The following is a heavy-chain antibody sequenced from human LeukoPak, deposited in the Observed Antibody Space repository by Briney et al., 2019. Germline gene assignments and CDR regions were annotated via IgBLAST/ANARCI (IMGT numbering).Heavy chain of an antibody. CDR2: IKQDGSEK. CDR1: GFTFNIHG. Sequence: GGSLRLSCAASGFTFNIHGMNWVRQAPGKGLEWVANIKQDGSEKYYVDSVKGRFTISRDNAKNSLFLQMNGLRAEDTAVYFCAKSNYGDFGWFDPWGQGTLVIVSS. J-gene: IGHJ5*02. CDR3: AKSNYGDFGWFDP. D-gene: IGHD4-17*01. V-gene: IGHV3-7*01.